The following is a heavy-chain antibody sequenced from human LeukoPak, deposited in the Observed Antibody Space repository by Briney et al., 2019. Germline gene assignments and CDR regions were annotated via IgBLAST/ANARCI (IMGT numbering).Heavy chain of an antibody. CDR1: GGSFSGYY. D-gene: IGHD2-15*01. CDR2: INHSGST. J-gene: IGHJ4*02. Sequence: SETLSLTCAVYGGSFSGYYWSWIRQPPGKGLEWIGEINHSGSTNYNPSLKSRVTISVDTSKNQFSLKLSSVTAADTAVYYCARGMRGPSGGSCLVYWGQGTLVTVSS. CDR3: ARGMRGPSGGSCLVY. V-gene: IGHV4-34*01.